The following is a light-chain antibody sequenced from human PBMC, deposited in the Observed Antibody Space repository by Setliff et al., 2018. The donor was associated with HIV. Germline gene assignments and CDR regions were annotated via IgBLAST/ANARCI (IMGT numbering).Light chain of an antibody. CDR1: SSDVGSYNF. J-gene: IGLJ1*01. CDR2: DVT. CDR3: CSYTSSLTYV. Sequence: QSALTQPASVSGSPGQSITLSCTGTSSDVGSYNFVSWYQQHPGRAPELMIYDVTKRPSGVSDRFSGSKSGNTASLTISGLQTEDEADYYCCSYTSSLTYVFGTGTKVTVL. V-gene: IGLV2-14*03.